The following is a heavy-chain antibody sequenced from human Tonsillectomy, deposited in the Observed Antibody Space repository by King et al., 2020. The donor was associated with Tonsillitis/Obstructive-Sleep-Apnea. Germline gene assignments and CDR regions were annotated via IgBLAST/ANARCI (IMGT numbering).Heavy chain of an antibody. D-gene: IGHD6-19*01. CDR2: IKQDGSEK. V-gene: IGHV3-7*04. Sequence: VQLVESGGGLVQPGGSLRLSCAVSGFTFSSYWMNWVRQAPGKGLEWLANIKQDGSEKYYVDSVKGRFTISRDNAKNSLYLQMNSRRVEDTAVYYCAGGSGWIIDYWGQGTLVTVSS. J-gene: IGHJ4*02. CDR3: AGGSGWIIDY. CDR1: GFTFSSYW.